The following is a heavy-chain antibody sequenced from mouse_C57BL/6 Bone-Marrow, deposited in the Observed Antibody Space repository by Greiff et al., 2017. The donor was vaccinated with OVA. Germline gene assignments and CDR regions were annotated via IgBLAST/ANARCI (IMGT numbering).Heavy chain of an antibody. Sequence: VQLQQPGAELVRPGTSVKLSCKASGYTFTSYWMHWVKQRPGQGLEWIGVIDPSDSYTNYNQKFKGKATLTVDTSSSTAYLQLSSLTSEDSAVYYCEISWLRRFLDYWGQGTTLTVSA. CDR2: IDPSDSYT. J-gene: IGHJ2*01. CDR1: GYTFTSYW. D-gene: IGHD2-2*01. CDR3: EISWLRRFLDY. V-gene: IGHV1-59*01.